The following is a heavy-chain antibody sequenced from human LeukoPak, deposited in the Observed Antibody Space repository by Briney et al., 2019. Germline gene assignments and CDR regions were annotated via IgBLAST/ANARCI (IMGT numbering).Heavy chain of an antibody. J-gene: IGHJ6*02. CDR1: GFTFSTYG. Sequence: GRSLRLSCAASGFTFSTYGMHWVRQAPGKGLEWVAVISFDGRNKYYADSVKGRFTISRDNSKDTLYLQMDSLRAEDTAVYYCARLWFGELSPYYYGMDVWGQGTTVTVSS. CDR3: ARLWFGELSPYYYGMDV. V-gene: IGHV3-30*19. D-gene: IGHD3-10*01. CDR2: ISFDGRNK.